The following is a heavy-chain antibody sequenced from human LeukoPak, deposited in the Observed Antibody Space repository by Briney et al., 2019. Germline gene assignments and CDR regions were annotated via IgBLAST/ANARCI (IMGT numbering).Heavy chain of an antibody. D-gene: IGHD5-18*01. CDR3: AKDWIKLWHTDY. J-gene: IGHJ4*02. CDR2: ISYDGSNK. Sequence: GRSLRLSCAASGFTFSSYAMHRVRQAPGKGLEWVAVISYDGSNKYYADSVKGRFTISRDNSKNTLYLQMNSLRAEDTAVYYCAKDWIKLWHTDYWGQGTLVTVSS. V-gene: IGHV3-30-3*01. CDR1: GFTFSSYA.